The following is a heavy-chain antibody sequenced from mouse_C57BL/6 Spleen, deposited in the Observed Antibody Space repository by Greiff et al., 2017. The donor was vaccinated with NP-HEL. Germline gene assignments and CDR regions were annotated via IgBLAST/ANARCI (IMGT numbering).Heavy chain of an antibody. V-gene: IGHV1-15*01. J-gene: IGHJ3*01. Sequence: VKLVESGAELVRPGASVTLSCKASGYTFTDYEMHWVKQTPVHGLEWIGAIDPETGGTAYNQKFKGKAILTADKSSSTAYMELRSLTSEDSAVYYCTTLTTGWGQGTPVTVSA. D-gene: IGHD1-1*01. CDR2: IDPETGGT. CDR3: TTLTTG. CDR1: GYTFTDYE.